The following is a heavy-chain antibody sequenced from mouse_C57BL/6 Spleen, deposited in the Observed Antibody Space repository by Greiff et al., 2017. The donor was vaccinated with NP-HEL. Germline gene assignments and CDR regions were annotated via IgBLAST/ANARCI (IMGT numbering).Heavy chain of an antibody. V-gene: IGHV2-2*01. CDR3: ARNYDYYYAMDY. CDR2: IWRGGST. Sequence: QVQLKESGPGLVQPSPSLSITCTVSGFSLTSYGVHWVRQSPGKGLEWLGVIWRGGSTDYNAAFISRLSISKDNSKSQVFFKMNSLQADDTAIYYCARNYDYYYAMDYWGQGTSVTVSS. J-gene: IGHJ4*01. CDR1: GFSLTSYG. D-gene: IGHD2-4*01.